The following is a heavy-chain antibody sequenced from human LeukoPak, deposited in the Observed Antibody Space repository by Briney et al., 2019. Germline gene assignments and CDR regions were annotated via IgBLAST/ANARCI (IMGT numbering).Heavy chain of an antibody. CDR3: ARGGPGYYDSSGYTNAFDI. CDR2: MNPNSGNT. J-gene: IGHJ3*02. V-gene: IGHV1-8*01. CDR1: GYTFTSYD. D-gene: IGHD3-22*01. Sequence: ASVKVSCKASGYTFTSYDINWVRQATGQGLEWMGWMNPNSGNTGYAQKFQGRVTMTRDTSISTAYMELSRLRSDDTAVYYCARGGPGYYDSSGYTNAFDIWGQGTMVTVSS.